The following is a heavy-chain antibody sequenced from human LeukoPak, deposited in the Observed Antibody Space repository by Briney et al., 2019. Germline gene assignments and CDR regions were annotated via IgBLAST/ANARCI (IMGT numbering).Heavy chain of an antibody. CDR2: IYYSGSA. J-gene: IGHJ4*02. V-gene: IGHV4-59*12. Sequence: SETLSLTCTVSGGSISSYYWSWIRQPPGKGLEWIGYIYYSGSANYHPSLKSRVTISVDTSKNQFSLKLSSVTAADTAVYYCASNGRSRTPYYWGQGTLVTVSS. CDR1: GGSISSYY. CDR3: ASNGRSRTPYY. D-gene: IGHD1-26*01.